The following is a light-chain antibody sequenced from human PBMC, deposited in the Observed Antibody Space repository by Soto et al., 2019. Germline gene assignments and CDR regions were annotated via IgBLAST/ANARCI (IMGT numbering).Light chain of an antibody. CDR3: SSYTSSSTLV. CDR1: SSDVGSYNR. CDR2: EVS. V-gene: IGLV2-18*02. J-gene: IGLJ2*01. Sequence: QSALTQPPSVSGSPGQSVTIXCTGTSSDVGSYNRVSWYQQPPGTAPKLMIHEVSNRPSGVPDRFSGSKSGNTASLTISGLQAEDEADYYCSSYTSSSTLVFGGGTKLTVL.